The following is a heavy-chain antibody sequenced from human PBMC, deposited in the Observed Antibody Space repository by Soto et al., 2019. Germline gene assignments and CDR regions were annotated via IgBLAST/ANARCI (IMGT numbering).Heavy chain of an antibody. J-gene: IGHJ4*02. Sequence: EVQLLESGGGLVQPGGSLRLSCAASGLTFSDYAMSWVRQAPGQGLEWVAGISNSGDRTYYADSVKGRFTISIDNSKNTLQLQMNSPRAEDTAVYYCVRDQERGGGTYPPFEYWGQGPLATVS. CDR3: VRDQERGGGTYPPFEY. CDR2: ISNSGDRT. D-gene: IGHD2-15*01. V-gene: IGHV3-23*01. CDR1: GLTFSDYA.